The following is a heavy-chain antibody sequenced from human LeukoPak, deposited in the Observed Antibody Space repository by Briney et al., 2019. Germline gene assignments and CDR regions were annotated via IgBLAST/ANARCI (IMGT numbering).Heavy chain of an antibody. CDR2: ISWNSGDI. Sequence: GGSLRLSCAASGFSFGGYALHWVRQAPGKGLEWVASISWNSGDIVHADSVKGRFIISRDNAKNSLYLQMDSLRAEDTALYYCVKVQTGTDYWGQGTLVTVSS. CDR3: VKVQTGTDY. J-gene: IGHJ4*02. V-gene: IGHV3-9*01. D-gene: IGHD7-27*01. CDR1: GFSFGGYA.